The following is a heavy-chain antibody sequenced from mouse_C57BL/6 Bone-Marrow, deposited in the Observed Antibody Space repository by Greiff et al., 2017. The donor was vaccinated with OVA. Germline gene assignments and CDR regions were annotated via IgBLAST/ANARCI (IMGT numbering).Heavy chain of an antibody. D-gene: IGHD2-2*01. CDR2: SDPSDSYT. J-gene: IGHJ4*01. V-gene: IGHV1-50*01. CDR3: ARSRGLRRHYYAMDY. Sequence: QVQLHQPGAELVKPGASVKLSCKASGYTFPSYWMQWVKQRPGQGLEWIGESDPSDSYTNYNQKFKGKATLTVDTSSSTAYMQLSSLTSEDSAVYYCARSRGLRRHYYAMDYWGQGTSVTVSS. CDR1: GYTFPSYW.